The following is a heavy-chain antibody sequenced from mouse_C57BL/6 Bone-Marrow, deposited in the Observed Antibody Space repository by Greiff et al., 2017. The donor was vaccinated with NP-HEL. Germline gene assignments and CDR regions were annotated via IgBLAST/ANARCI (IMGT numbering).Heavy chain of an antibody. CDR2: IDPENGDT. Sequence: EVQLQQSGAELVRPGASVKLSCTASGFNIKDDYMHWVKQRPEQGLEWIGWIDPENGDTEYASKFQGKATITADTSSNTAHLQLSSLTSEDTAVYYCTHYYGSRGAMDYWGQGTSVTVSS. D-gene: IGHD1-1*01. J-gene: IGHJ4*01. V-gene: IGHV14-4*01. CDR1: GFNIKDDY. CDR3: THYYGSRGAMDY.